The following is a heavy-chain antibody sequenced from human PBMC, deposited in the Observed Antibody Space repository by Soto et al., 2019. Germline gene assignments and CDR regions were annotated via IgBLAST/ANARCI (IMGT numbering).Heavy chain of an antibody. J-gene: IGHJ3*02. V-gene: IGHV4-38-2*01. CDR2: IYHSGST. Sequence: LSLTCAVSGYSISSGYHWAWIRQSPGKGLEWIGSIYHSGSTYYNPSLKSRVTLSVDTSKNQFSLKLSSVTAADTAVYYCARVVTLQWELKAFDIWGQGTMVTVSS. CDR1: GYSISSGYH. CDR3: ARVVTLQWELKAFDI. D-gene: IGHD1-26*01.